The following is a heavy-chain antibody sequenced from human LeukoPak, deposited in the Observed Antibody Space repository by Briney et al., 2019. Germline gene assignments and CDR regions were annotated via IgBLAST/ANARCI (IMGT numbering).Heavy chain of an antibody. CDR2: ISSSGSTI. CDR1: GFTFSSYE. CDR3: ARGGARGPSTGYYMDV. Sequence: GGSLRLSCAASGFTFSSYEMNWVRQAPGKGLEWVSYISSSGSTIYYADSVKGRFTISRDNAKNSLYLQMNSLRAEDTAVYYCARGGARGPSTGYYMDVWGKGTTVTVSS. V-gene: IGHV3-48*03. D-gene: IGHD1-1*01. J-gene: IGHJ6*03.